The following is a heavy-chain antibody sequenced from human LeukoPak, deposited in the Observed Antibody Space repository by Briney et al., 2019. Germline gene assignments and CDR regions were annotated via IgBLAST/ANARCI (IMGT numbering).Heavy chain of an antibody. J-gene: IGHJ4*02. Sequence: GGSLRLSCAASGFTFSSYSMNWVRQAPGKGLEWVSSISSSSSYIYYADSVKGRFTISRDNAKNSLYLQMNSLGAEDTAVYYCARDHPAYDSSGPPFDYWGQGTLVTVSS. V-gene: IGHV3-21*01. CDR1: GFTFSSYS. CDR3: ARDHPAYDSSGPPFDY. CDR2: ISSSSSYI. D-gene: IGHD3-22*01.